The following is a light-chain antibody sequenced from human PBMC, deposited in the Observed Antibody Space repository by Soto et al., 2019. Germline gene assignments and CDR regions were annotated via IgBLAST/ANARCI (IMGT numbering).Light chain of an antibody. Sequence: QSALTQPRSVSGSPGQSVTISCTGTSSDVGAYNFVSWYQQHPGRVPKLMIYDVSRRPSGVPDRFSDSKSGNTASLTISGLEDDDRANYYCCSYGGSYTVVFGGGTKLTVL. CDR1: SSDVGAYNF. V-gene: IGLV2-11*01. CDR3: CSYGGSYTVV. CDR2: DVS. J-gene: IGLJ3*02.